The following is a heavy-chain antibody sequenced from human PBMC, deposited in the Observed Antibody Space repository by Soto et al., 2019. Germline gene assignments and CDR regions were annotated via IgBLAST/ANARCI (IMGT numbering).Heavy chain of an antibody. CDR3: AKDKVYSNYEHYFDY. CDR1: GFTFENYA. J-gene: IGHJ4*02. D-gene: IGHD4-4*01. V-gene: IGHV3-9*01. CDR2: ISWHSGNL. Sequence: EVQLVESGGGLVQPGRSLRLSCAASGFTFENYAMHWVRQAPGKGLEWVSGISWHSGNLGYADSVRGRFNISRDNAKNSLYLPMNSLRPEDTGLYYCAKDKVYSNYEHYFDYLGQGTLVTVSS.